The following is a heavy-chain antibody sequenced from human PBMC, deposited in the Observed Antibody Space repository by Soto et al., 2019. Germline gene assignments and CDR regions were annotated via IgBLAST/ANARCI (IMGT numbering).Heavy chain of an antibody. CDR2: VRSKTNNYAT. CDR3: TNNFV. J-gene: IGHJ4*02. Sequence: DVQVVHSGGGLVQPGGSLKLSCAASGFAFNDSAMHWVRQASGKGLEWVARVRSKTNNYATAYPVSVRGRFTVSRDDSMGTTYLQMNSLKHEDTAMYYCTNNFVWGQGVQVTVSS. V-gene: IGHV3-73*01. CDR1: GFAFNDSA. D-gene: IGHD2-15*01.